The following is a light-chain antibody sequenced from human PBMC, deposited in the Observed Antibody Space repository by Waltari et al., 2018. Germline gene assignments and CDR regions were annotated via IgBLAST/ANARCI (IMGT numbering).Light chain of an antibody. CDR3: SSYTSSISVV. V-gene: IGLV2-14*01. J-gene: IGLJ2*01. CDR2: EAS. Sequence: QSALTQPASVSGSPGQSTTIPCTGTSSDVGAYNYVSWYQRHPGKAPKPIIYEASNRPCGVSNRFSASKSGNTASLTISGLQAEDEADYYCSSYTSSISVVFGGGTKVTVL. CDR1: SSDVGAYNY.